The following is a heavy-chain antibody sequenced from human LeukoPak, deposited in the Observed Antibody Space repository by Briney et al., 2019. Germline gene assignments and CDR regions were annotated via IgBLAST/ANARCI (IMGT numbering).Heavy chain of an antibody. V-gene: IGHV1-46*01. CDR1: GYTFTNYY. D-gene: IGHD3-9*01. Sequence: ASVKVSCKASGYTFTNYYIHWVRQAPGQGFEWMGIFNPTYSTPIYAQTFEGRVTMTSDMSTSTFYMELSTLRSEDTAVYFCSKDPRNILTGDFDDFDIWGQGTMVLVSS. CDR3: SKDPRNILTGDFDDFDI. CDR2: FNPTYSTP. J-gene: IGHJ3*02.